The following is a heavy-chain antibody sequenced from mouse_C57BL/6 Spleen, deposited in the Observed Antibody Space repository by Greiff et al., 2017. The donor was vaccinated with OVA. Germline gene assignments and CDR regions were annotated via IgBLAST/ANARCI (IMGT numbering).Heavy chain of an antibody. CDR2: IDPETGGT. V-gene: IGHV1-15*01. CDR3: TRDRFYFDY. CDR1: GYTFTDYE. J-gene: IGHJ2*01. Sequence: VKLMESGAELVRPGASVTLSCKASGYTFTDYEMHWVKQTPVHGLEWIGAIDPETGGTAYNQKFKGKAILTADKSSSTAYMELRSLTSEDSAVYYCTRDRFYFDYWGQGTTLTVSS.